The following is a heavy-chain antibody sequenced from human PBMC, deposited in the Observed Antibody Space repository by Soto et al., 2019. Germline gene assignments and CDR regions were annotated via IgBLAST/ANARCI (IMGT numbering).Heavy chain of an antibody. Sequence: SETLSLTCNSSGGPLSSFYYSWIRQAPGKGLEWIGYIYYTGSTNYNPSLKRRVTMSADTSKNQFSLKLTAVTAADRAVYFCAVTRGGAHSLDIWGQGTLVTVSS. J-gene: IGHJ3*02. D-gene: IGHD2-21*02. CDR2: IYYTGST. CDR3: AVTRGGAHSLDI. CDR1: GGPLSSFY. V-gene: IGHV4-59*01.